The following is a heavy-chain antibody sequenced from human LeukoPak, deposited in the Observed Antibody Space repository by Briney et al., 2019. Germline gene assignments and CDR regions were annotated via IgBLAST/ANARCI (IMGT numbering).Heavy chain of an antibody. J-gene: IGHJ3*02. CDR1: GFTVSSNY. CDR2: IYSGGST. D-gene: IGHD5-18*01. CDR3: AKDPKTAADIRGYSYGEDAFDI. V-gene: IGHV3-53*01. Sequence: GRSLRLSCAASGFTVSSNYMSWVRQAPGKGLEWVSVIYSGGSTYYADSVKGRFTISRDNSKNTLYLQMNSLRAEDTAVYYCAKDPKTAADIRGYSYGEDAFDIWGQGTMVTVSS.